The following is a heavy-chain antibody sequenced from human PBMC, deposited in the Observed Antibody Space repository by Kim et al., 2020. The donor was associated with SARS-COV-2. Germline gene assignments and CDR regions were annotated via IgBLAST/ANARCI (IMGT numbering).Heavy chain of an antibody. J-gene: IGHJ5*02. D-gene: IGHD2-15*01. Sequence: GGSLRLSCSASGFTFSDYTIHWVRQAPGKGLEHVSAISANGHSTFSADSVKGRFIISRDNSKDTMYLQMSSLRADDTAVYYCVKDPVGGFCSGSNCHWVDPWGQGTLVTVSS. CDR1: GFTFSDYT. CDR3: VKDPVGGFCSGSNCHWVDP. V-gene: IGHV3-64D*09. CDR2: ISANGHST.